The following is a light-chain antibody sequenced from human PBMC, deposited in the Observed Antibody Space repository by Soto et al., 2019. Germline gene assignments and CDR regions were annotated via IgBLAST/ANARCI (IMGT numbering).Light chain of an antibody. J-gene: IGLJ3*02. CDR3: CSYAGSSTVL. V-gene: IGLV2-23*01. CDR2: EGS. CDR1: SSDVGSYNL. Sequence: QSVLTQPASVSGSPGQSITISCTGTSSDVGSYNLVSWYQQHPGKAPKLMIYEGSKRPSGVSYRFSGSKSGNTASLTISGLQAEDEADYYCCSYAGSSTVLFGGGTKPTVL.